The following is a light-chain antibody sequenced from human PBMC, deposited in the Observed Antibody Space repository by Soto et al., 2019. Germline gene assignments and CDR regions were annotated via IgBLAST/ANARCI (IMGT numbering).Light chain of an antibody. CDR1: SGDVGAYNF. V-gene: IGLV2-14*01. Sequence: QSALTQPASVSGSPGQSITISCAGTSGDVGAYNFVTWFQQHPGKVPKLIIYDVTDRPSGASDRFSGSKSGNTASLTISGLLAEDEADYYCGSYTTINTMIFGGGTKLTVL. CDR3: GSYTTINTMI. CDR2: DVT. J-gene: IGLJ2*01.